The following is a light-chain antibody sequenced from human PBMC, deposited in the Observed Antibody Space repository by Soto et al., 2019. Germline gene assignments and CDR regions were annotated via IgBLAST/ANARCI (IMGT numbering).Light chain of an antibody. J-gene: IGKJ4*01. CDR3: QQRSNLLT. CDR2: EAS. V-gene: IGKV3-11*01. CDR1: QSVSSY. Sequence: EIVLTQSPATLSLSPGERATLSCRASQSVSSYLAWYQQKPGQAPRLLIYEASNRATGIPARFSGSGSGTDFTLTIGSLEPEGFAVYYCQQRSNLLTFGGGTKVEIK.